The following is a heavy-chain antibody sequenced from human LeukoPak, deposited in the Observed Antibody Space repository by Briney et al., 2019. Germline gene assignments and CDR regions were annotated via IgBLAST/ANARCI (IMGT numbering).Heavy chain of an antibody. D-gene: IGHD3-10*01. CDR1: GHSISNTFY. J-gene: IGHJ4*02. CDR2: IYYSGST. CDR3: ARKSMVRGVVSFFDY. Sequence: SETLSLTCTVSGHSISNTFYWGWIRQSPGKGLEWIGYIYYSGSTYYNPSLKSRVTISVDTSKNQFSLKLSSVTAADTAVYYCARKSMVRGVVSFFDYWGQGTLVTVSS. V-gene: IGHV4-38-2*02.